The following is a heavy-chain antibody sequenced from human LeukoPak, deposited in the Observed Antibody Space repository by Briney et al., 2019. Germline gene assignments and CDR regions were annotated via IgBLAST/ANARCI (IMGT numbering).Heavy chain of an antibody. CDR1: GFTFSNYA. CDR3: AKRGWDTNGCPYYFDY. CDR2: ITISGRTA. D-gene: IGHD2-8*01. V-gene: IGHV3-23*01. Sequence: QPGGSLRLSCLASGFTFSNYAMSWVRQAPGKGLEWVSGITISGRTAYYADSVKGRFTISRDNFKNTLYLQMNSLRAEDTAVYYCAKRGWDTNGCPYYFDYWGQGTLVTVSS. J-gene: IGHJ4*02.